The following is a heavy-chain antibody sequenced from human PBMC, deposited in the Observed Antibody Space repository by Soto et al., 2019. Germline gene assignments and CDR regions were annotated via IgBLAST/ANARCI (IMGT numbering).Heavy chain of an antibody. D-gene: IGHD3-9*01. V-gene: IGHV3-23*01. CDR3: AKGGAVYGLLTHDY. CDR1: GFTFRSFT. CDR2: ITGSSSNF. J-gene: IGHJ4*02. Sequence: GGSLRLSCAASGFTFRSFTMNWVRQAPGKGLEWVATITGSSSNFYYTDSVKGRFAISRDNSRNILFLQMNSLTAEDTAVYYCAKGGAVYGLLTHDYWGQGTLVTVSS.